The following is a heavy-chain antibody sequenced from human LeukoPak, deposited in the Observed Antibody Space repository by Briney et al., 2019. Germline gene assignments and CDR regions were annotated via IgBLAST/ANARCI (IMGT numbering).Heavy chain of an antibody. Sequence: SETLSLTFTVFGGSISSSGYYWGWIRQPPGKGLEWILTIYYSGSTQYNPSLKSRATTSVDTSKNQFPLKLSSVTAADTAVYYSATSPQSDGYLGQGTLVTVSS. D-gene: IGHD5-24*01. CDR1: GGSISSSGYY. V-gene: IGHV4-39*01. CDR3: ATSPQSDGY. CDR2: IYYSGST. J-gene: IGHJ4*01.